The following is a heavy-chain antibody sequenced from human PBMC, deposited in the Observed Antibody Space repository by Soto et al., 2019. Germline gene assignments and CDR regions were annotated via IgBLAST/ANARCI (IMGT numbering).Heavy chain of an antibody. D-gene: IGHD4-17*01. V-gene: IGHV5-10-1*01. Sequence: GESLKISCKGSGYSFTTYWISWVRQMPGKGLEWMGRIDPSDSYTNYSPSFQGHVTISIDKSFSTAYLQWSSLKASDTAMYYCARHESVSTVPAYWGQGTQVTVSS. CDR2: IDPSDSYT. CDR1: GYSFTTYW. J-gene: IGHJ4*02. CDR3: ARHESVSTVPAY.